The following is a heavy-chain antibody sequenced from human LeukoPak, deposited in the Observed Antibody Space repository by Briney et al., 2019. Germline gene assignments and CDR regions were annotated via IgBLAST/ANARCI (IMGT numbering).Heavy chain of an antibody. CDR1: GFTFSSYS. Sequence: GGSLSLSCAASGFTFSSYSMNWVRQAPGKGLEWVSSISSSSSYIYYADSVKGRFTISRDNAKNSLYLQMNSLRAEDTAVYYCARVSVVVAAAGSRRNYYDYMDVWGKGTTVTVSS. CDR2: ISSSSSYI. J-gene: IGHJ6*03. D-gene: IGHD6-13*01. CDR3: ARVSVVVAAAGSRRNYYDYMDV. V-gene: IGHV3-21*01.